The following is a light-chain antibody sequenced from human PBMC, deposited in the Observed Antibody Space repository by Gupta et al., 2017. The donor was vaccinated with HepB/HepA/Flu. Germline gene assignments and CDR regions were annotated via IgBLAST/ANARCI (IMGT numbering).Light chain of an antibody. CDR2: GAS. V-gene: IGKV4-1*01. Sequence: DIVMTQSPDSLAVFLGERDTINCKSSQSVLYSSNNKNYLAWYQQKPGQPPKLLIYGASTLESGVPDRFSGSGSGTDFTLTSSSLQAEDVAVDYCQQYYSTPITFGQGTRLEIK. CDR3: QQYYSTPIT. J-gene: IGKJ5*01. CDR1: QSVLYSSNNKNY.